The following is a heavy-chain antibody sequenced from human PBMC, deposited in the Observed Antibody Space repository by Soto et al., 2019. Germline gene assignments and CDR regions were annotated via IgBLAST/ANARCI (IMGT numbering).Heavy chain of an antibody. D-gene: IGHD6-19*01. CDR1: GGSISSSNW. CDR3: ARAYSSGWSPLRYYYGMDV. CDR2: IYHSGST. Sequence: SETLSLTCAVPGGSISSSNWWSWVRQPPGKGLEWIGEIYHSGSTNYNPSLKSRVTISVDKSKNQFSLKLSSVTAADTAVYYCARAYSSGWSPLRYYYGMDVWGQGTTVTVSS. J-gene: IGHJ6*02. V-gene: IGHV4-4*02.